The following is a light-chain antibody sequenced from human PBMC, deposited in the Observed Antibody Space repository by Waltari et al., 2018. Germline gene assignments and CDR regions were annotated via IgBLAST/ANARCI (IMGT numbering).Light chain of an antibody. CDR1: SSTIGTNT. Sequence: QSVLTQPPSVSGTPGQRVTTSCSGSSSTIGTNTVDWYQALPGTAPKLLIHGNDQRPSGVPDRFSGSKSGTSGSLAISGLQPEDETDYYCAAWDESLKGWVFGGGTRLTVL. V-gene: IGLV1-44*01. CDR2: GND. CDR3: AAWDESLKGWV. J-gene: IGLJ2*01.